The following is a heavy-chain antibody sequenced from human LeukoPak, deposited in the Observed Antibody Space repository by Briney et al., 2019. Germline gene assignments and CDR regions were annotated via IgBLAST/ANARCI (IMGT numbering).Heavy chain of an antibody. Sequence: PGGSLRLSCAASGFTFSSYWMSWVRQAPGKGLEWVANIKQDGSEKYYVDSVNGRFTISRDNAKNSLYLQMNSLRAEDTAVYYCARSRGSIAARPTLFDYWGQGTLVTVSS. CDR3: ARSRGSIAARPTLFDY. J-gene: IGHJ4*02. V-gene: IGHV3-7*01. CDR1: GFTFSSYW. D-gene: IGHD6-6*01. CDR2: IKQDGSEK.